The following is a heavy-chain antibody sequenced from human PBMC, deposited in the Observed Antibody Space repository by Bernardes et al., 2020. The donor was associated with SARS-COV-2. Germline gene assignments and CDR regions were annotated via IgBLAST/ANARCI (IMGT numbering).Heavy chain of an antibody. CDR2: VSHDGSDK. V-gene: IGHV3-30*18. J-gene: IGHJ3*02. CDR1: GFTFRSYD. D-gene: IGHD3-9*01. CDR3: AKTYDILLESDAFDI. Sequence: GGSLRLSCAASGFTFRSYDIHWVRQAPGKGLEWVAFVSHDGSDKYYADSVKGRFTISRDNSKNTLYLQMNSLRAEDTALYYCAKTYDILLESDAFDIWGQGTMVTVSS.